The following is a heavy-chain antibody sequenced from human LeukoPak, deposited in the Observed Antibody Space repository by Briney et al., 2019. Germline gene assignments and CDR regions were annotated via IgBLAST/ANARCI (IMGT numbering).Heavy chain of an antibody. J-gene: IGHJ4*02. Sequence: GGSLRLSCAASGFTVSSNYMSWVRQVPGKGLEWVSSISSSSSYIYYADSVKGRFTISRDNAKNSLYLQMNSLRAEDTAVYYCATGRDCSGGSCYSVYWGQGTLVTVSS. CDR3: ATGRDCSGGSCYSVY. CDR2: ISSSSSYI. D-gene: IGHD2-15*01. CDR1: GFTVSSNY. V-gene: IGHV3-21*01.